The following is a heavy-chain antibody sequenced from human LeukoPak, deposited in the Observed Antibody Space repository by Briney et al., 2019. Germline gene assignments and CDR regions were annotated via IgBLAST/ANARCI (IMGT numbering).Heavy chain of an antibody. CDR3: ARDYTGNSVLYYFDY. D-gene: IGHD1-26*01. CDR2: INPNSGGT. CDR1: GYTFTGYY. Sequence: ASVKVSCKASGYTFTGYYMHWVRQAPGQGLEWMGWINPNSGGTNYAQKFQGWVTMTRDTSISTAYMELSRLRSDDTAVYYCARDYTGNSVLYYFDYWGQGTLVTVSS. J-gene: IGHJ4*02. V-gene: IGHV1-2*04.